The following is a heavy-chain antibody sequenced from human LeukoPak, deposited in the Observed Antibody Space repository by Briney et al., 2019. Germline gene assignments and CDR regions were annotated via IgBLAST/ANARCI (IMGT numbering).Heavy chain of an antibody. J-gene: IGHJ4*02. CDR1: GXSISSYY. D-gene: IGHD3-22*01. CDR3: ARENYENYFDY. Sequence: SETLSLTCTVSGXSISSYYWSWIRQPPGKGLEWIGYIYYSGSTNYNPSLKSRVTISVDTSKNQFSLKLSSVTAADTAVYYCARENYENYFDYWGQGTLVTVSS. CDR2: IYYSGST. V-gene: IGHV4-59*01.